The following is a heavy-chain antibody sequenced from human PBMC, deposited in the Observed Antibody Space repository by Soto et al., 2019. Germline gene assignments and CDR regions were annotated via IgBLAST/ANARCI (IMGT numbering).Heavy chain of an antibody. Sequence: QVQLVESGGGVVQPGRSLRLSCAASGFTFSSYAMHWVRQAPGKGLEWVAVISYDGSNKYYADSVKGRFTISSDNSKNTVYLQMNSLRAEDTAVYYCARGGGVGQLRNPWGMDVWGQGTTVTVSS. CDR1: GFTFSSYA. J-gene: IGHJ6*02. CDR2: ISYDGSNK. D-gene: IGHD2-2*01. CDR3: ARGGGVGQLRNPWGMDV. V-gene: IGHV3-30-3*01.